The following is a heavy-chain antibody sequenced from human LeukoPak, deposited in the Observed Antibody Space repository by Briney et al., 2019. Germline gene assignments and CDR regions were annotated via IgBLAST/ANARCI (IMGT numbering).Heavy chain of an antibody. Sequence: PGGSLRLSCAASGFTFSSYSMNWLRQAPGKGLEWVSSISSSSSYIYYADSVKGRFTISRDNAKNSLYLQMNSLRAEDTAVYYCARGVRDFDRLFDYWGQGTLVSVSS. J-gene: IGHJ4*02. CDR3: ARGVRDFDRLFDY. D-gene: IGHD3-9*01. CDR2: ISSSSSYI. V-gene: IGHV3-21*01. CDR1: GFTFSSYS.